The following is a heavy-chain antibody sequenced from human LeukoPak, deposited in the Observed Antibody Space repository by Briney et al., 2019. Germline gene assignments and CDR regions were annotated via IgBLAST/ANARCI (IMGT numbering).Heavy chain of an antibody. J-gene: IGHJ4*02. D-gene: IGHD3-3*01. CDR1: GFTFTTYA. CDR2: IRSKAYGGTT. CDR3: TREVTYYDFWSGYYTDY. V-gene: IGHV3-49*04. Sequence: GGSLRLSCAASGFTFTTYAMSWVRQAPGKGLEWVGFIRSKAYGGTTEYAASVKGRFTISRDDSKSIAYLQMNSLKTEDTAVYYCTREVTYYDFWSGYYTDYWGQGTLVTVSS.